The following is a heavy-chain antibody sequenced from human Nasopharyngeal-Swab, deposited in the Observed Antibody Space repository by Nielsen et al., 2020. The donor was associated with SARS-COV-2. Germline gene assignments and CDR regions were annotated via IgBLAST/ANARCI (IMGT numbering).Heavy chain of an antibody. J-gene: IGHJ3*02. CDR1: GFTFTSSA. D-gene: IGHD2-21*02. Sequence: SVKVSCKDSGFTFTSSAVQWVRQARGQRLEWIGWIVVGSGNTNYAQKFQGRVTITADESTSTAYMELSSLRSEDTAVYYCATGVCGGDCYPAQHDAFDIWGQGTMVTVSS. V-gene: IGHV1-58*01. CDR3: ATGVCGGDCYPAQHDAFDI. CDR2: IVVGSGNT.